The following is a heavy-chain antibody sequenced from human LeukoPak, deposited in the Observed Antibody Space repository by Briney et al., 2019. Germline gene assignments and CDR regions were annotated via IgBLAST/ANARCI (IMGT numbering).Heavy chain of an antibody. V-gene: IGHV4-59*01. J-gene: IGHJ3*02. CDR3: ARDSRTTTAFDI. CDR2: VYYSGST. CDR1: GGSFSTYY. Sequence: SETLSLTCTVSGGSFSTYYWSWIRQPPGKGLEWIGYVYYSGSTNYNPSLKSRVTISVDTSKNQFSLKLSSVTAADTAVYHCARDSRTTTAFDIWGQGTMVTVSS. D-gene: IGHD1-1*01.